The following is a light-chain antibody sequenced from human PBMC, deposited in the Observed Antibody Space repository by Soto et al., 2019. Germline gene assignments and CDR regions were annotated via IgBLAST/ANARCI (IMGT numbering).Light chain of an antibody. CDR2: GAS. Sequence: EIVLTQSPGTLSLSPGERATLSCRASQSVSSSYLAWYQQKPGQAPRLLIYGASRRATGIPDRFSGSGSGTDFTLTISRLEPEDFAVYYCQQYGSSLWTF. CDR3: QQYGSSLWT. V-gene: IGKV3-20*01. CDR1: QSVSSSY. J-gene: IGKJ1*01.